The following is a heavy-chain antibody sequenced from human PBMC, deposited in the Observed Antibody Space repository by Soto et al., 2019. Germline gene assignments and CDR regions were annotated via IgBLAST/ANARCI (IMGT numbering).Heavy chain of an antibody. CDR2: IYYSGST. Sequence: SETLSLTCTVSGGSISSGGYYWSWIRQHPGKGLEWIGYIYYSGSTYYNPSLKSRVTISVDTSKNQFSLKLSSVTAADTAVYYCARGDLGYCSGGSCSENWGQGTLVTVSS. CDR3: ARGDLGYCSGGSCSEN. V-gene: IGHV4-31*03. J-gene: IGHJ4*02. CDR1: GGSISSGGYY. D-gene: IGHD2-15*01.